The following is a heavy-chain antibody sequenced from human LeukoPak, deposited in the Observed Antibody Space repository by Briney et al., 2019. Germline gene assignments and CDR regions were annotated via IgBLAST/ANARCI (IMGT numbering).Heavy chain of an antibody. V-gene: IGHV4-59*12. D-gene: IGHD2-21*02. Sequence: SETLSLTCTVSGGSISSYYWSWIRQPPGKGLEWIGYIYYSGSTNYNPSLKSRVTISVDTSKNQFSLKLSSVTAADTAVYYCARVGLAYCGGDCYSGIDYWGQGTLVTVSS. CDR2: IYYSGST. J-gene: IGHJ4*02. CDR1: GGSISSYY. CDR3: ARVGLAYCGGDCYSGIDY.